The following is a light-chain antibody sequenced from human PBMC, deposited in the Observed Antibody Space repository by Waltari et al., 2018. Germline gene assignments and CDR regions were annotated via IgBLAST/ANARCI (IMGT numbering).Light chain of an antibody. CDR1: QCVDMW. Sequence: DIQMTQSPATLSASVGDRSTITCRSSQCVDMWVAWYQQKLGRAPKLLIYKASTLETGVPSRFSGSGSGTEFTLTISSLQPDDFATYYCQHYVGSSSFGQGPKVDFK. V-gene: IGKV1-5*03. CDR3: QHYVGSSS. J-gene: IGKJ1*01. CDR2: KAS.